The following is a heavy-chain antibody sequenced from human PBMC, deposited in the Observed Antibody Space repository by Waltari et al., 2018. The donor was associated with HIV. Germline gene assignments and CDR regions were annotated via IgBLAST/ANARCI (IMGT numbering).Heavy chain of an antibody. Sequence: LRLSCAASGFTFSSYAMNWVRQAPGKGLEWVAVIWHDANNQYYADSVQGRFTISRDNSKNTLYLQMNSLRAEDTALYYCEIDSPAFSRGTEELDYWGQGTLVTVSS. CDR1: GFTFSSYA. J-gene: IGHJ4*02. V-gene: IGHV3-33*01. CDR2: IWHDANNQ. CDR3: EIDSPAFSRGTEELDY. D-gene: IGHD2-2*01.